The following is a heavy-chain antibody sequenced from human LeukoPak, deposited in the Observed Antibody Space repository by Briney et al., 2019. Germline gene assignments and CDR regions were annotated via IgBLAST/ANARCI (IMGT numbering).Heavy chain of an antibody. CDR2: GGNSGGT. CDR3: ARGVTYYYDSSGYYFDY. J-gene: IGHJ4*02. D-gene: IGHD3-22*01. Sequence: PSETLSLTCAVYGGSLNGYYWSWIRQPPGKGLEWIGEGGNSGGTKFNPSLKSRVTISADTSKNQFSLKLSSVTAADTAVYYCARGVTYYYDSSGYYFDYWGQGTLVTVSS. V-gene: IGHV4-34*01. CDR1: GGSLNGYY.